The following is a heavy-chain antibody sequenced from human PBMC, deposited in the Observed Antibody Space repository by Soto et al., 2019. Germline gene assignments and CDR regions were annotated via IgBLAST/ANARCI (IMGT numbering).Heavy chain of an antibody. CDR3: ARDLPEYYYDSSGYYWFDP. J-gene: IGHJ5*02. D-gene: IGHD3-22*01. CDR2: ISAYNGNT. V-gene: IGHV1-18*04. CDR1: GCTFTSYG. Sequence: QVQLVQSGAEVKKPGASVKVSCKASGCTFTSYGISWVRQAPGQGLEWMGWISAYNGNTNYAQKLQGRVTMTTDTSTSTAYMELRSLRSDDTAVYYCARDLPEYYYDSSGYYWFDPWGQGTLVTVSS.